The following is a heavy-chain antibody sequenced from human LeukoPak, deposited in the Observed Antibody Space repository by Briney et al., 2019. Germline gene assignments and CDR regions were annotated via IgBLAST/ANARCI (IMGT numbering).Heavy chain of an antibody. CDR3: ARESDSGGWNNWFDP. J-gene: IGHJ5*02. CDR1: GGTFTNYA. Sequence: ASVKVSCKASGGTFTNYAISWVRQAPGQGLEWMGGIIPIFGSANYAQKFQGRVTIATDESTSTAYMELSSLRSEDTGMYYCARESDSGGWNNWFDPWGQGTLVTVSS. CDR2: IIPIFGSA. V-gene: IGHV1-69*05. D-gene: IGHD6-25*01.